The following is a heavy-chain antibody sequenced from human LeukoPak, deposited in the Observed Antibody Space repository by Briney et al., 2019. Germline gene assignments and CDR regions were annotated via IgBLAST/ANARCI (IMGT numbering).Heavy chain of an antibody. Sequence: GASVKASCKASGYTFTSYGISWVRQAPGQGLERMGWVSAYNGNTNYAQKLQGRVTMTTDTSTSTAYMELRSLRSDDTAVYYCTRGVRALDRKSGSYDAFDVWGQVTMVTVSS. J-gene: IGHJ3*01. D-gene: IGHD1-26*01. V-gene: IGHV1-18*01. CDR2: VSAYNGNT. CDR3: TRGVRALDRKSGSYDAFDV. CDR1: GYTFTSYG.